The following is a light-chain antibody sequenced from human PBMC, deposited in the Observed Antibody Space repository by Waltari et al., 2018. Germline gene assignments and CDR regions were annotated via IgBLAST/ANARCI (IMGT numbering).Light chain of an antibody. CDR3: QQSYSTWT. J-gene: IGKJ1*01. V-gene: IGKV1-39*01. CDR1: HSISSY. CDR2: AAP. Sequence: DIQMTQSPSSLSASVGHRVTITCRASHSISSYLTWYQQKPGKDPKLLIHAAPSLQSGVPSRFSGSGSGTDFTLTISSLQPEDFATYYCQQSYSTWTFGQGTKVEIK.